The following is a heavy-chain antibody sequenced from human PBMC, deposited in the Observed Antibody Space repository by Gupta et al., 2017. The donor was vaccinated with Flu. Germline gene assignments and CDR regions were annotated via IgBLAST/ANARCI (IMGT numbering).Heavy chain of an antibody. V-gene: IGHV1-46*03. CDR3: ARGIGSGVSCYAAY. D-gene: IGHD2-15*01. Sequence: VRQAPGQGPEWMGIINPSDESTSYAQKFQGRVTMTRGTSTSTFYMDLSSLRSEDTAVYYCARGIGSGVSCYAAYWGQGTLGTGSS. J-gene: IGHJ4*02. CDR2: INPSDEST.